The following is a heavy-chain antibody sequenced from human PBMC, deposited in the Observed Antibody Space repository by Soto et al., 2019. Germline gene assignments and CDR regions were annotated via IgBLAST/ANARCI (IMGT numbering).Heavy chain of an antibody. CDR3: TTALLGDGYHSGY. J-gene: IGHJ4*02. CDR2: INGDGSQK. Sequence: GGSLRLSCAASGFTFSSYGMHWVRQAPGKGLECVASINGDGSQKYYVDSVKGRFTISRENAKNSPYLQMNNLGAEDTAVYYCTTALLGDGYHSGYLSQGTLVTVS. CDR1: GFTFSSYG. D-gene: IGHD5-12*01. V-gene: IGHV3-7*01.